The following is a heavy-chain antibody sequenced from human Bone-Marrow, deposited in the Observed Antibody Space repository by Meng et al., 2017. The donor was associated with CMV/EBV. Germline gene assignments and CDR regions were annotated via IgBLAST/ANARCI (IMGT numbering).Heavy chain of an antibody. CDR1: GFTFSSYW. J-gene: IGHJ4*02. Sequence: ESLKISCAASGFTFSSYWMHWVRQAPGKGLVWVSRINSDGSSTSYADSVKGRFTISRDNAKNTLYLQMNSLRVEDTAVYYWARAGGTKDFGEFDYWGQGTLVTVSS. D-gene: IGHD1-1*01. V-gene: IGHV3-74*01. CDR3: ARAGGTKDFGEFDY. CDR2: INSDGSST.